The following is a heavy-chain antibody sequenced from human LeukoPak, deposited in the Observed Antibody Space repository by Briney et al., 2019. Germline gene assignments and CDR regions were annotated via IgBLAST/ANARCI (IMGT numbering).Heavy chain of an antibody. D-gene: IGHD6-13*01. V-gene: IGHV4-38-2*02. Sequence: PSETLSLTCAVSGYSISSGYYWGWIRQPPGKGLEWIGSIYTSGSTNYNPSLKSRVTMSVDTSKNQFSLKLSSVTAADTAVYYCARDQGSSSPYYYYYMDVWGKGTTVTVSS. CDR2: IYTSGST. CDR3: ARDQGSSSPYYYYYMDV. J-gene: IGHJ6*03. CDR1: GYSISSGYY.